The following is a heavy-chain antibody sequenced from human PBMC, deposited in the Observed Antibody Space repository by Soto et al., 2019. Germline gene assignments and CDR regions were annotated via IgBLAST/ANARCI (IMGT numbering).Heavy chain of an antibody. CDR3: AARGDIGGGLGWFGESDAFDI. CDR2: ISSSSSYI. Sequence: GGSLRLSCAASGFTFSSYSMNWVRQAPGKGLEWVSSISSSSSYIYYADSVKGRFTISRDNAKNSLYLQMNSLRAEDTAVYYCAARGDIGGGLGWFGESDAFDIWGQGTMVTVSS. D-gene: IGHD3-10*01. CDR1: GFTFSSYS. J-gene: IGHJ3*02. V-gene: IGHV3-21*01.